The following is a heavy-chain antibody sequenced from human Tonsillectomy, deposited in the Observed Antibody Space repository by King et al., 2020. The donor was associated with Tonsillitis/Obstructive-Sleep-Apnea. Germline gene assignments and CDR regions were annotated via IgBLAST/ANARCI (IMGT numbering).Heavy chain of an antibody. CDR2: IYPGDSDT. D-gene: IGHD3-3*01. CDR3: ARDRNNVLRFLEWFSFDAFEI. Sequence: QLVQSGAEVKKPGESLKISCKGSGYNFTSYWIGWVRQMPGKGLEWMGIIYPGDSDTRYSPSFQGQVTISADKSISTAYLQWSSLKASDTAMYYCARDRNNVLRFLEWFSFDAFEIWGQGTMLTVSS. CDR1: GYNFTSYW. V-gene: IGHV5-51*01. J-gene: IGHJ3*02.